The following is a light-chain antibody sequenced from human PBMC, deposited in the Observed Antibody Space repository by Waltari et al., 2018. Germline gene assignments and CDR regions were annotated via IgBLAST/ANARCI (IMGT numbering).Light chain of an antibody. CDR1: QGISNW. CDR2: AAS. CDR3: QQGNSFPPT. Sequence: DIQMTQSPSSVSASVGDRVTITCRASQGISNWLAWYQQKPGKAPKLLIYAASILQTGVQSRCSGSGSGTDFTLTIRNLQPEDFATYFCQQGNSFPPTFGQGTRVEVK. J-gene: IGKJ1*01. V-gene: IGKV1-12*01.